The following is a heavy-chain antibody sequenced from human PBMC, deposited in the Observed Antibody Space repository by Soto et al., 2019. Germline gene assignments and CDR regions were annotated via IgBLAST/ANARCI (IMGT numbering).Heavy chain of an antibody. D-gene: IGHD5-18*01. J-gene: IGHJ6*02. CDR2: INHSGST. CDR1: GGSFSGYY. Sequence: QVQLQQWGAGLLKPSETLSLTCAVYGGSFSGYYWSWIRQPPGKGLEWIGEINHSGSTNYNPSLKSRVTISVDTSKNQFSLKLSSVTAADTAVYYCARDGYSYGGYYYYGMDVWGQGTTVTVSS. CDR3: ARDGYSYGGYYYYGMDV. V-gene: IGHV4-34*01.